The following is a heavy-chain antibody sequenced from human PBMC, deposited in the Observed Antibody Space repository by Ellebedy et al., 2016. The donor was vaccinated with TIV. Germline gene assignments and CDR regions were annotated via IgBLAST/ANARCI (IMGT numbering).Heavy chain of an antibody. D-gene: IGHD3-10*01. CDR3: AKDSGRSGWISDY. CDR2: LTTGGVT. Sequence: GESLKISCVVSGFTFSTYAMRWFRQAPGKGLEWVSALTTGGVTFYADSVKGRFTISRDSSKHTLYLQMNSLRVEDTAIYFCAKDSGRSGWISDYWGQGTLVTVSS. J-gene: IGHJ4*02. V-gene: IGHV3-23*01. CDR1: GFTFSTYA.